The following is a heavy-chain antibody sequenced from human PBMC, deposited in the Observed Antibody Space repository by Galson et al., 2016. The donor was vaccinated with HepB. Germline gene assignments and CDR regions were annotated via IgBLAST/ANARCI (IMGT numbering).Heavy chain of an antibody. CDR2: VSSSSSYV. Sequence: SLRLSCAASGFTFSSYGMHWVRQAPGKGLEWVSSVSSSSSYVDYADTVKGRFTISRDNAKNSLYLQMNSLRAEDTAVYYCARAKGLLEWLVRYYFDYWGQGTLVTVSS. CDR1: GFTFSSYG. J-gene: IGHJ4*02. D-gene: IGHD3-3*01. CDR3: ARAKGLLEWLVRYYFDY. V-gene: IGHV3-21*01.